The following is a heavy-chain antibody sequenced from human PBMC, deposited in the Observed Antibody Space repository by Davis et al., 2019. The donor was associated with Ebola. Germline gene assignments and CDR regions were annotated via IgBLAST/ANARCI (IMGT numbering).Heavy chain of an antibody. CDR1: GYPFTDFA. D-gene: IGHD3-16*01. CDR3: ARGMGELALN. J-gene: IGHJ4*02. CDR2: ITTNTASP. V-gene: IGHV7-4-1*02. Sequence: AASVKVSCKASGYPFTDFAINWLRQAPGQKFEWLGWITTNTASPTYARGFSERFVFSLETSVNTAFLQINNLRAEDTAIYYCARGMGELALNWGQGTLVTVSS.